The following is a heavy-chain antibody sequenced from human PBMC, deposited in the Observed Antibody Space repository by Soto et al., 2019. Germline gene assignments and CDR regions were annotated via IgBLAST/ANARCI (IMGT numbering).Heavy chain of an antibody. CDR2: ISAYNGNT. CDR3: ARDLGGDYVYAFES. J-gene: IGHJ3*02. CDR1: GYTFTSYG. V-gene: IGHV1-18*01. D-gene: IGHD4-17*01. Sequence: RASVKVSCKASGYTFTSYGISWVRQAPGQGLEWMGWISAYNGNTNYAQKLQGRVTMTTDTSTSTAYMELRSLRSDDTAVYYCARDLGGDYVYAFESWGQGTMVTVAS.